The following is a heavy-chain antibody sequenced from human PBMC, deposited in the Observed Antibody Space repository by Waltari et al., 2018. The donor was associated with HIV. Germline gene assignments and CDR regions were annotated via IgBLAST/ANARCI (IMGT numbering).Heavy chain of an antibody. CDR3: AREGDTAMLGSGVAFDM. D-gene: IGHD5-18*01. J-gene: IGHJ3*02. V-gene: IGHV1-2*06. CDR2: INPKNGVT. CDR1: EYTFTDYY. Sequence: QVQVVQSGAEVKKPGASVKVSCRASEYTFTDYYMPWVRQAPGQGLEWMGRINPKNGVTDSAQKFQGRVTMTKDTSIRTSYMELSRLTSDDTAVYYCAREGDTAMLGSGVAFDMWGRGTQVTVSA.